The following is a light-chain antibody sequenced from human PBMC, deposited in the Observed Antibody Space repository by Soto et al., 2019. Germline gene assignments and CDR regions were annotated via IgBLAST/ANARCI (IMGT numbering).Light chain of an antibody. Sequence: DIQMTQSPSSLSASVGDRVTITCQASQDISNYLNWYQQKPGKAPKLLIFDASNVETGVPSRFSGSGSGTDFTFTIHSLQPVDAATYYCQQYEDLPLTFGGGTKVGIK. CDR3: QQYEDLPLT. CDR1: QDISNY. J-gene: IGKJ4*01. V-gene: IGKV1-33*01. CDR2: DAS.